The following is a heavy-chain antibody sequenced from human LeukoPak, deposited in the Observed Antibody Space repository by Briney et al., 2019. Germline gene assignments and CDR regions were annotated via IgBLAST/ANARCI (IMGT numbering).Heavy chain of an antibody. V-gene: IGHV4-34*01. CDR1: GGSFSGYY. CDR2: INHSGST. Sequence: PSETLSLTCAVYGGSFSGYYWSWIRQPPGKGLEWIGEINHSGSTNYHPSLKSRVTISVDTSKNQFSLKLSSVTAADTAVYYCASTYYYDSSGYYPFDYWGQGTLVTVSS. J-gene: IGHJ4*02. D-gene: IGHD3-22*01. CDR3: ASTYYYDSSGYYPFDY.